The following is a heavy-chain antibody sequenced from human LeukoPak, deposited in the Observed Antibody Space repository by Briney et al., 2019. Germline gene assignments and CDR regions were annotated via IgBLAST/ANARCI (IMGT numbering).Heavy chain of an antibody. V-gene: IGHV4-30-2*01. CDR1: GDSISNSAYS. CDR3: ARSRDVYNWNDKAFDF. Sequence: PSQTLSLTCAVSGDSISNSAYSWTWIRQPPGKGLECIGYIYHSGDTYYNPSLKSRVTISVDRSKNHFSLKLNSVTAADTAVYYCARSRDVYNWNDKAFDFWGQGTLVTVSS. D-gene: IGHD1-20*01. J-gene: IGHJ4*02. CDR2: IYHSGDT.